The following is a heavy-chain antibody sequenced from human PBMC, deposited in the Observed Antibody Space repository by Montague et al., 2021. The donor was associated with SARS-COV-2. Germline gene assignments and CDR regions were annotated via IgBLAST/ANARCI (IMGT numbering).Heavy chain of an antibody. D-gene: IGHD6-13*01. CDR2: IYYSGST. CDR3: AREPPYSSNLASFDY. J-gene: IGHJ4*02. Sequence: SETLSLTCAVSGASITRTTYYWGWIRQPPGKGLEWIGSIYYSGSTYYXXXLKGRVTMSLDTSKNQFSLNLTSVTAADTAVYYCAREPPYSSNLASFDYWGQGALVSVSS. CDR1: GASITRTTYY. V-gene: IGHV4-39*07.